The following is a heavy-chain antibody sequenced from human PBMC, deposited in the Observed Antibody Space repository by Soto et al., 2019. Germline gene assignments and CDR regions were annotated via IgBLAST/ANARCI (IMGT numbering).Heavy chain of an antibody. D-gene: IGHD3-3*01. CDR3: AKRYYDVWSGLTNPTDY. CDR2: MSYDGSYK. CDR1: GFTFSSHG. Sequence: PGVSLRLACAASGFTFSSHGMQRVREAPSQGKARVAVMSYDGSYKYYADSVKGRFTSSRDNSKNTLYRQMNSLRAEDTAVYYCAKRYYDVWSGLTNPTDYWGQGTLVTVSS. J-gene: IGHJ4*02. V-gene: IGHV3-30*18.